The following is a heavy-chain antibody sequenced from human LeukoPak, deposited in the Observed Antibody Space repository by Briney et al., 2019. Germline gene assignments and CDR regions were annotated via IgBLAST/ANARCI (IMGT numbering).Heavy chain of an antibody. CDR2: IYYGGIT. Sequence: SETLSLTCTVSGGSIRPLHWSWIWQPPGKGLEGIGYIYYGGITTYYPSLRSRVTISVDTSKNQCSLRLRSVTAADTALYYCARGYAYGDTGSFDYWGQGALVTVSS. CDR1: GGSIRPLH. D-gene: IGHD4-17*01. J-gene: IGHJ4*02. CDR3: ARGYAYGDTGSFDY. V-gene: IGHV4-59*01.